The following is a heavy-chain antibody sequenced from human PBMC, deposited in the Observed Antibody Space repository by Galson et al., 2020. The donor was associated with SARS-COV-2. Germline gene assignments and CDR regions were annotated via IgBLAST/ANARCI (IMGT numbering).Heavy chain of an antibody. Sequence: SETLSLTCAVSGYSISSGYYWGWIRQPPGKGLEWNGSIYPSGSTYYNPSLKSRVTISVDTSKNQFSLKLSSVTAADTAVYYCARRGPNWFDPWGQGTLVTVSS. D-gene: IGHD3-10*01. V-gene: IGHV4-38-2*01. CDR3: ARRGPNWFDP. CDR1: GYSISSGYY. CDR2: IYPSGST. J-gene: IGHJ5*02.